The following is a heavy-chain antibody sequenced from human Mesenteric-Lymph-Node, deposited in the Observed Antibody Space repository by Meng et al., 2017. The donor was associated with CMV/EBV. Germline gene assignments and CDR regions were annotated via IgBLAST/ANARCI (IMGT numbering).Heavy chain of an antibody. CDR2: INTNPGIP. D-gene: IGHD2-8*01. J-gene: IGHJ5*02. CDR1: AYTFIRYA. V-gene: IGHV7-4-1*02. Sequence: HGQLVQLGAELKKPGASVKVSCKASAYTFIRYALNWVRQGPGQGLEWMGWINTNPGIPRYAQGSTGRFVFSLDTSVRTAYLQINGLMAEDTAVYYCATGYCTDGAGHFDPWGQGTLVTVSS. CDR3: ATGYCTDGAGHFDP.